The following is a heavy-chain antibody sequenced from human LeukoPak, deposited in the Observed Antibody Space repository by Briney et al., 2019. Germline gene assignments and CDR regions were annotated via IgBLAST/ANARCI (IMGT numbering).Heavy chain of an antibody. CDR1: GYSISSGYY. CDR3: ARLGEGADV. J-gene: IGHJ6*04. Sequence: PSETLSLTCAVSGYSISSGYYWGWIRQPPGKGLEWIGTIYHSGSTYYNPSLKSRVTISVDTSKNQFSLKLSSVTAADTAVYYCARLGEGADVWGKGTTVTVSS. V-gene: IGHV4-38-2*01. CDR2: IYHSGST. D-gene: IGHD2-21*01.